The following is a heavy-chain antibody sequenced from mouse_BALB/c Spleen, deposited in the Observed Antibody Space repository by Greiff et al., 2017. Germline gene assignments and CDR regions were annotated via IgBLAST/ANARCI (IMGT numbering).Heavy chain of an antibody. Sequence: EVQLVESGGGLVQPGGSMKLSCVASGFTFSNYWMNWVRQSPEKGLEWVAEIRLKSNNYATHYAESVKGRFTISRDDSKSSVYLQMNNLRAEDTGIYYCTRQGYGNFAYWGQGTLVTVSA. CDR2: IRLKSNNYAT. CDR1: GFTFSNYW. J-gene: IGHJ3*01. V-gene: IGHV6-6*02. D-gene: IGHD2-1*01. CDR3: TRQGYGNFAY.